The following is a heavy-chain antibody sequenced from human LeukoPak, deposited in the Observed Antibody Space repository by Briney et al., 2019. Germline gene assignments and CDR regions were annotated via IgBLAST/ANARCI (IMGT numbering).Heavy chain of an antibody. CDR3: ARDYGGSSGWFDP. Sequence: ASVKVSCKASGYTFTSYDINWVRQATGQGLEWMEWMSPNSDNTGYAQKFQGRVTFTRDTSISTAYMELRSLTSEDTAVYYCARDYGGSSGWFDPWGQGTLVTVSS. J-gene: IGHJ5*02. D-gene: IGHD4-23*01. CDR1: GYTFTSYD. V-gene: IGHV1-8*01. CDR2: MSPNSDNT.